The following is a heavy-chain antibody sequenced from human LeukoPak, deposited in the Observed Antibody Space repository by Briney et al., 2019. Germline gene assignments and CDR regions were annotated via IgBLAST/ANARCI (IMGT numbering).Heavy chain of an antibody. D-gene: IGHD3-10*01. Sequence: PSETLSLTCAVYGGSFSGYYWSWIRQPPGKGLEWIGEINHSGSTNYNPSLKSRVTISVDTSKNQFSLKLSSVTAADTAVYYCARGPLWFPYYYYMDVWGKGTTVTVSS. CDR3: ARGPLWFPYYYYMDV. CDR1: GGSFSGYY. J-gene: IGHJ6*03. V-gene: IGHV4-34*01. CDR2: INHSGST.